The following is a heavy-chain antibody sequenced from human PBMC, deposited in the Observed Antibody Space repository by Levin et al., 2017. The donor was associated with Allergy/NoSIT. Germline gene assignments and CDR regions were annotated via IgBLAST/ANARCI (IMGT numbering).Heavy chain of an antibody. CDR2: ISGSGGST. V-gene: IGHV3-23*01. CDR3: AKGGYYYDSSGYYYVADAFDI. J-gene: IGHJ3*02. D-gene: IGHD3-22*01. Sequence: GASVKVSCAASGFTFSSYAMSWVRQAPGKGLEWVSTISGSGGSTYYADSVKGRYTISRDKSKNTLYLQMNSLRAEDTAVYYCAKGGYYYDSSGYYYVADAFDIWGQGTMVTVSS. CDR1: GFTFSSYA.